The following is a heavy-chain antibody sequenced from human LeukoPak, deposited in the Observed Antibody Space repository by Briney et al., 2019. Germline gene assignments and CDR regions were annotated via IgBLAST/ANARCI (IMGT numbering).Heavy chain of an antibody. CDR1: GFTFISYG. V-gene: IGHV3-33*01. Sequence: GGSLRLSCAAPGFTFISYGMHWVRQVPGKGLEWVAVIWYDGSNKYYADSVKGRFTISRDNSKNTLYLQMNSLRAEDTAVYYCARVKVEATQYAFEILGQGTMVTVSS. CDR3: ARVKVEATQYAFEI. D-gene: IGHD1-26*01. J-gene: IGHJ3*02. CDR2: IWYDGSNK.